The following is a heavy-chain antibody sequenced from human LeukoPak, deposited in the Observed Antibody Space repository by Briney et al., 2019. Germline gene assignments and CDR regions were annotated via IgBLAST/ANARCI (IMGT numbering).Heavy chain of an antibody. CDR3: ARYQSGYNYGYHFDS. CDR1: GGSFSSSSYY. D-gene: IGHD5-18*01. J-gene: IGHJ4*02. V-gene: IGHV4-39*02. CDR2: ISYSGST. Sequence: SETLSLTCSVSGGSFSSSSYYWGWIRQPPGKGLEWIGSISYSGSTFYNPSLKSRVTISVDTSKNHFSLKLSSVTAADTALYYCARYQSGYNYGYHFDSWGQGTLVTVSS.